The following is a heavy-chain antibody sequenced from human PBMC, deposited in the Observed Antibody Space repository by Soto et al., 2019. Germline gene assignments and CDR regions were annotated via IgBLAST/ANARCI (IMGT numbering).Heavy chain of an antibody. D-gene: IGHD3-3*01. CDR3: ARTVTIFGVGKWFDP. J-gene: IGHJ5*02. Sequence: SVKVSCKASGCTFSSYAISWVRQAPGKGLEWMGGIIPIFGTANYAQKFQGRVTITADESTSTAYMELSSLRSEDTAVYYCARTVTIFGVGKWFDPWGQGTLVTVSS. CDR2: IIPIFGTA. CDR1: GCTFSSYA. V-gene: IGHV1-69*13.